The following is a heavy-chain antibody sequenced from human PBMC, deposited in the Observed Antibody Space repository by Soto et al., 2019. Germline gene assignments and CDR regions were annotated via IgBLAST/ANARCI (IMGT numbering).Heavy chain of an antibody. D-gene: IGHD2-15*01. Sequence: SETLSLTCAVSGGSISSSNWWSWVRQPPGKGLEWIGEIYHSGSTNYNPSLESRVTISVDKSKNQFSLKLSSVTAADTAVYYCARRDCSGGSCYPPLPNYFDYWGQGTLVTVSS. J-gene: IGHJ4*02. CDR2: IYHSGST. CDR3: ARRDCSGGSCYPPLPNYFDY. CDR1: GGSISSSNW. V-gene: IGHV4-4*02.